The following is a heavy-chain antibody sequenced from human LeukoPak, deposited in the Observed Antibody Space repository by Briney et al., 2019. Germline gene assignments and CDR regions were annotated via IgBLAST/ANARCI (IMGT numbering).Heavy chain of an antibody. D-gene: IGHD3-10*01. CDR2: ISSSSSYT. J-gene: IGHJ4*02. Sequence: GGSLRLSCAASGFTFSDYYMSWIRQAPGKGLEWASYISSSSSYTNYADSVKGRFTISRDNAKNSLYLQMNSLRAEDTAVYYCARVSMVRGVIIDYWGQGTLVTVSS. CDR3: ARVSMVRGVIIDY. V-gene: IGHV3-11*06. CDR1: GFTFSDYY.